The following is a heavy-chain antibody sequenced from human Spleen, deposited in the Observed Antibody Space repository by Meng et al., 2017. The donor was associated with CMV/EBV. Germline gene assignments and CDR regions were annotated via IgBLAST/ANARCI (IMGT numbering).Heavy chain of an antibody. J-gene: IGHJ4*02. CDR3: AKVLTGYTYYFDL. Sequence: QVQLVQSGAEVRKLGASWKVSCKASGYTFTDFYMHWVRQAPGQGLEWMGRINPNSGATNHAQKFQGRVSMTRDTSISTAYMELSSLRSDDTAVYYCAKVLTGYTYYFDLWGQGTLVTVSS. CDR1: GYTFTDFY. D-gene: IGHD3-9*01. V-gene: IGHV1-2*06. CDR2: INPNSGAT.